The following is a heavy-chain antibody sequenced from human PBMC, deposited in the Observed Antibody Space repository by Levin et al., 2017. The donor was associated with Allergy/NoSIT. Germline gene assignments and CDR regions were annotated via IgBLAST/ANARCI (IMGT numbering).Heavy chain of an antibody. Sequence: ASVKVSCKTSGYSFNFYDINWVRQAPGQELEWLGWMTPNTGNTGSAQKFQGRVIMTSDTSINTAYMELSSLTSDDTAIYYCARARWLQPGHVGFDFWGQGTLVTVSS. CDR1: GYSFNFYD. J-gene: IGHJ4*02. CDR2: MTPNTGNT. CDR3: ARARWLQPGHVGFDF. V-gene: IGHV1-8*02. D-gene: IGHD5-24*01.